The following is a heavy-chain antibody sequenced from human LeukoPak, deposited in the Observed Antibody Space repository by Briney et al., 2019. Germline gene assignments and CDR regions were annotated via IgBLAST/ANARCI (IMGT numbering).Heavy chain of an antibody. Sequence: ASVRVSCKTSGYSFTDYYMHWVRQAPGQGLEWMGWINPNSGGTSSAQKFQGRVAMTRDTSITTVYMEVSWLTSGDTAIYYCARADRLDGGPYLIGPWGQGTLVTVPS. CDR1: GYSFTDYY. CDR2: INPNSGGT. J-gene: IGHJ5*02. CDR3: ARADRLDGGPYLIGP. D-gene: IGHD2-21*01. V-gene: IGHV1-2*02.